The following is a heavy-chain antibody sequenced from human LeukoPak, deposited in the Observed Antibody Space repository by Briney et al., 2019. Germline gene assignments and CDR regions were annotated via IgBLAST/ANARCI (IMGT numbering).Heavy chain of an antibody. CDR1: GGSISSYY. D-gene: IGHD3-22*01. Sequence: SETLSLTCTVSGGSISSYYWSWIRQPPGKGLEWIGYIYYSGSTNYNPSLKSRVTISVDTSKNQFSLKLSSVTAADTAVYYCARYDSSGYYYRGTAFDIWGQGTMVTVSS. CDR3: ARYDSSGYYYRGTAFDI. V-gene: IGHV4-59*01. CDR2: IYYSGST. J-gene: IGHJ3*02.